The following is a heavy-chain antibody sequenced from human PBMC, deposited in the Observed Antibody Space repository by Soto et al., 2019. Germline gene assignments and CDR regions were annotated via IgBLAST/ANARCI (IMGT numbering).Heavy chain of an antibody. CDR3: TSMNDRDAFQL. CDR2: IKNNAYGGTT. Sequence: EYLVESGGGLVNRGGSLRLSCAASLSNFNIAWLSWIRQAPGKGLEWVGRIKNNAYGGTTDNAAPVKDRFIISRDDSRSTQYLQMNSLEIEDTAMYYCTSMNDRDAFQLWGQGTMVTVSS. J-gene: IGHJ3*01. CDR1: LSNFNIAW. V-gene: IGHV3-15*01. D-gene: IGHD1-1*01.